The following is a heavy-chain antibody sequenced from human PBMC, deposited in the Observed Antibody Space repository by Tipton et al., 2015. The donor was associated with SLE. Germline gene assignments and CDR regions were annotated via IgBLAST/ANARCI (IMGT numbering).Heavy chain of an antibody. V-gene: IGHV4-59*11. Sequence: LRLSCTVPGGSISGHYWSWIRQPPGKGLEWIGYIHYTGSTHYNPSLESRVTISVDTSKNQFSLKLSSVTAADTAVYYCARNLATVTSIDAFDLWGQGTMVTV. CDR1: GGSISGHY. CDR2: IHYTGST. D-gene: IGHD4-17*01. J-gene: IGHJ3*01. CDR3: ARNLATVTSIDAFDL.